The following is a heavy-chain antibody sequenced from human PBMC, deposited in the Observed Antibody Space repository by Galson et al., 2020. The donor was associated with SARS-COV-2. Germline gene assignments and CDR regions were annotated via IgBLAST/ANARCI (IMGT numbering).Heavy chain of an antibody. CDR2: ISSSSSYI. Sequence: GGSLRLSCAASGFTFSSYSMNWVRQAPGKGLEWVSSISSSSSYIYYADSVTGRFTTSSDNATTSLYLLMNSLRAEDTAVYYCARDLFIGELWFGELFSLDYYYYGMDVWGQGTTVTVSS. D-gene: IGHD3-10*01. J-gene: IGHJ6*02. CDR3: ARDLFIGELWFGELFSLDYYYYGMDV. CDR1: GFTFSSYS. V-gene: IGHV3-21*01.